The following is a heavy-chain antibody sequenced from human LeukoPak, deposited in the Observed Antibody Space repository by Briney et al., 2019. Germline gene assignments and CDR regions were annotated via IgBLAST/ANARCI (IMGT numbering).Heavy chain of an antibody. J-gene: IGHJ4*02. CDR3: AKDLYYYGSGSYTDY. D-gene: IGHD3-10*01. V-gene: IGHV3-23*01. Sequence: PGGSLRLSCAASGFTFSSYAMSWVRQAPGKGLEWVSAISGSGGSTYYADSAKGRFTISRDNSKNTLYLQMNSLRAEDTAVYYCAKDLYYYGSGSYTDYWGQGTLVTVSS. CDR1: GFTFSSYA. CDR2: ISGSGGST.